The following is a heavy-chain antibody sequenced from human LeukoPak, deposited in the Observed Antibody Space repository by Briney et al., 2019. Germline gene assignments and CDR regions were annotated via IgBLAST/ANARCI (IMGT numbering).Heavy chain of an antibody. CDR2: NSDGSST. V-gene: IGHV3-74*01. J-gene: IGHJ4*02. Sequence: NSDGSSTSYADSVKGRFTISRENEKNTLYMQMNSLRAEDTAVYYCARGGLRYFDWLLSPDYWGQGTLVTVSS. CDR3: ARGGLRYFDWLLSPDY. D-gene: IGHD3-9*01.